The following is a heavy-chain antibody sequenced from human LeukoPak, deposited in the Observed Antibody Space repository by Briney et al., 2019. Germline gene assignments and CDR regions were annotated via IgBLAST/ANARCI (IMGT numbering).Heavy chain of an antibody. V-gene: IGHV4-59*01. CDR1: GGSISSYY. CDR3: GGEGGGGYCSGGSCPDFDY. J-gene: IGHJ4*02. D-gene: IGHD2-15*01. CDR2: IYYSGST. Sequence: SETLSLTCTVSGGSISSYYWSWIRQPPGKGLEWIGYIYYSGSTNYNPSLKSRVTISVDTSKNQFSLKLSSVTAADTAGSYCGGEGGGGYCSGGSCPDFDYWGQGTLVTVSS.